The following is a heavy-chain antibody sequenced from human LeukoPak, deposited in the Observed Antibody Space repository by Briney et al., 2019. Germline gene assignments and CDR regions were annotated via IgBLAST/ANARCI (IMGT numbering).Heavy chain of an antibody. Sequence: ASVKVSCKASGYTFTSYYMHWVRQAPGQGLEWMGIINPSGGSTSYAQKFQGRVTMTRDTSTSTVYMELSSLRSEDTAVYYCARAYYDFWSGYRPDYWGQGTLVTVSS. CDR2: INPSGGST. D-gene: IGHD3-3*01. CDR3: ARAYYDFWSGYRPDY. CDR1: GYTFTSYY. V-gene: IGHV1-46*01. J-gene: IGHJ4*02.